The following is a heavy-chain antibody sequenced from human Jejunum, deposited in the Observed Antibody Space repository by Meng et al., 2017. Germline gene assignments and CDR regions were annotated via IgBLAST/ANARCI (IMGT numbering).Heavy chain of an antibody. CDR3: LRGRDY. CDR1: GFNFTNYG. V-gene: IGHV3-33*01. J-gene: IGHJ4*02. CDR2: IWHDGSKI. D-gene: IGHD3-10*01. Sequence: QVQLVESGGGVVQPGKSLRLSCEASGFNFTNYGMHWVRQAPGKGLEWVAVIWHDGSKIYYADSVRGRFTISRDNSHNTVDLQMNSVRVEDTAVYFCLRGRDYWGQGTLVTVSS.